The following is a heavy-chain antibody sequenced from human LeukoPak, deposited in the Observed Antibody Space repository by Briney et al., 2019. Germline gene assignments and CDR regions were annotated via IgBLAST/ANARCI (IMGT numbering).Heavy chain of an antibody. V-gene: IGHV3-21*04. D-gene: IGHD3-10*01. CDR1: GFTFSSYS. J-gene: IGHJ4*02. CDR3: ATWPGAWYGEDY. Sequence: PGGSLRLSCAASGFTFSSYSMNWVRQAPGKGLEWVSSISSSSSYIYYADSVKGRSTISRDNSQNTMYLQMNGLRAEDTAVYYCATWPGAWYGEDYWGQGALVTVSS. CDR2: ISSSSSYI.